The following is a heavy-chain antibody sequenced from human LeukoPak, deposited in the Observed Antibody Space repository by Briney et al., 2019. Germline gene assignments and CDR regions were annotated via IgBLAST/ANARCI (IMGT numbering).Heavy chain of an antibody. CDR2: IRYDGSNK. CDR1: GFTLSSYG. J-gene: IGHJ4*02. D-gene: IGHD2-15*01. Sequence: GGSLRLSCAASGFTLSSYGMHWVRQAPGKGLEWVAFIRYDGSNKYYADSVKGRFTISRDNSKNTLYLQMNSLRAEDTAVYYCAKDFVGYCSGGSCYSFDYWGQGTLVTVSS. CDR3: AKDFVGYCSGGSCYSFDY. V-gene: IGHV3-30*02.